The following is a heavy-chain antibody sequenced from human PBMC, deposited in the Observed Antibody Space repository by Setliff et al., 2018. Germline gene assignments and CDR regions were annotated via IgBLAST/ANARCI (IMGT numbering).Heavy chain of an antibody. V-gene: IGHV4-39*01. CDR1: GGSISSSSYY. D-gene: IGHD2-2*01. CDR3: ARGVYCSSTSCSPGLDWFDP. CDR2: IYYSGKT. J-gene: IGHJ5*02. Sequence: LSLTCTVSGGSISSSSYYWGWIRQPPGKGLEWVGSIYYSGKTYSNPSFKSRVTMSVDTSKNQFSLELSSVTAADTAVYYCARGVYCSSTSCSPGLDWFDPWGQGTQVTVSS.